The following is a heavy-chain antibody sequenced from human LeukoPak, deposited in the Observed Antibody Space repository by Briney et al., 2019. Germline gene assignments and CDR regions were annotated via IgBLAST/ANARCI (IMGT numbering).Heavy chain of an antibody. V-gene: IGHV4-59*08. Sequence: PSETLSLTCTVSGGSISSYYWTWIRQPPGKGLEWIGYAYYSGSTDYNPSLKSRVTISVDTSNKQFSLNLSSVTAADTAVYYCARRCSGPTCYTDAYDIWGQGTMVTVSS. CDR3: ARRCSGPTCYTDAYDI. J-gene: IGHJ3*02. CDR1: GGSISSYY. D-gene: IGHD2-2*02. CDR2: AYYSGST.